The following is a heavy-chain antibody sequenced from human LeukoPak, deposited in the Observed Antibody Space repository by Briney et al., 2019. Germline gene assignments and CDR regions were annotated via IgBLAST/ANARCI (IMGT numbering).Heavy chain of an antibody. CDR3: ARDRYYYGSGSYLWYYYGMDV. V-gene: IGHV1/OR15-1*04. D-gene: IGHD3-10*01. Sequence: ASVKVSCKASGYIFTDYYMHWVRQAPGQELGWMGRINPNSGGTNYAQKFQGRVTITADESTSTAYMELSSLRSEDTAVYYCARDRYYYGSGSYLWYYYGMDVWGQGTTVTVSS. CDR2: INPNSGGT. CDR1: GYIFTDYY. J-gene: IGHJ6*02.